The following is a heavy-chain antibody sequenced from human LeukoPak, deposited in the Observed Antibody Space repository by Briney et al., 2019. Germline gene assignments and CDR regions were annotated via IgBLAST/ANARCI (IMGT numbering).Heavy chain of an antibody. CDR2: ISTNSNYI. V-gene: IGHV3-21*04. D-gene: IGHD6-13*01. J-gene: IGHJ2*01. CDR3: AKGGAAADNYWYFDL. Sequence: GGSLRLSCAASGFTFSTYNMNWVRQAPGKGLEWVSSISTNSNYIYYADSVKGRFTISRDTAKNSLYLQMNSLRPEDTALYYCAKGGAAADNYWYFDLWGRGTLVTVSS. CDR1: GFTFSTYN.